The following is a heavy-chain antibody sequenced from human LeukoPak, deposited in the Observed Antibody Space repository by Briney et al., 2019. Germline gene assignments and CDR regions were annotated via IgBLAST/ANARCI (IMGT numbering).Heavy chain of an antibody. J-gene: IGHJ4*02. CDR3: ARHERIRGVH. CDR2: IYYSGST. V-gene: IGHV4-39*01. D-gene: IGHD3-10*01. Sequence: SETMSLTCTVSGGSISSSSYYWGWIRQPPGKGLEWIGSIYYSGSTYYNPSLKSRVTISADTSKNQFSLKLSSVTAADTAVYYCARHERIRGVHWGQGTLVTVSS. CDR1: GGSISSSSYY.